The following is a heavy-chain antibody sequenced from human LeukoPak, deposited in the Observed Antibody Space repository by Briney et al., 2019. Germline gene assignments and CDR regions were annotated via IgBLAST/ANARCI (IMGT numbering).Heavy chain of an antibody. Sequence: SVKVSCKASGGTFSSYAISWVRQAPGQGLEWMGGIIPIFGTANYAQKFQGRVTITADESTSTAYMELSSLRSEDTAVYYCARGARGYYDILTGYYVAFDIWGQGTMVTVSS. J-gene: IGHJ3*02. V-gene: IGHV1-69*13. CDR1: GGTFSSYA. CDR2: IIPIFGTA. CDR3: ARGARGYYDILTGYYVAFDI. D-gene: IGHD3-9*01.